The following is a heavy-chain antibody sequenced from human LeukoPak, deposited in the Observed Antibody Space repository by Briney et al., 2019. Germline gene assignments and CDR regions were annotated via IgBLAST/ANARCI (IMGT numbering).Heavy chain of an antibody. D-gene: IGHD6-13*01. CDR2: MKYDGSEE. J-gene: IGHJ4*02. V-gene: IGHV3-7*01. CDR1: GFTFSSYW. Sequence: PGGSLRLSCAASGFTFSSYWMSWVRQAPGKGLEWVANMKYDGSEEYYVDSVKGRFTISRDNAKNSLYLQMNSLRAEDMAVYYCARDIEAAGLFLDYWGQGTLVTVSS. CDR3: ARDIEAAGLFLDY.